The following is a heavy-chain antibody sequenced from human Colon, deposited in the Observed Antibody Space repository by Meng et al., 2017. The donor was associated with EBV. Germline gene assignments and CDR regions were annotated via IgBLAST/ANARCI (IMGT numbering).Heavy chain of an antibody. CDR2: IHHNGNT. D-gene: IGHD2-15*01. CDR1: GGSISSANW. V-gene: IGHV4-4*02. Sequence: QVQLQESGPGLVKPSQTLSLPCTVSGGSISSANWWSWVRQPPGKGLEWIGEIHHNGNTNYNPSLKSRVTISVDKSKNQFVLKVTSVTAADTAVYYCARTAICIGGSCTTWDYWGQGALVTVSS. CDR3: ARTAICIGGSCTTWDY. J-gene: IGHJ4*02.